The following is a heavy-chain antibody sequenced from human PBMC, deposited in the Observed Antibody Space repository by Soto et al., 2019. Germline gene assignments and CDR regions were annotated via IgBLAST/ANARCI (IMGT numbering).Heavy chain of an antibody. J-gene: IGHJ6*02. D-gene: IGHD3-22*01. Sequence: EVQLVESGGGLVQPGRSLRLSCAASGFTFDDYAMHWVRQRPGRGLEWVSGITWNSDEIGYPDSVKGRFSISRDNAKKYLYLQMNSLRPDDTALYYCAASMGYDSSGYSGYYYGMDVWGQGTTVTVSS. CDR2: ITWNSDEI. V-gene: IGHV3-9*01. CDR3: AASMGYDSSGYSGYYYGMDV. CDR1: GFTFDDYA.